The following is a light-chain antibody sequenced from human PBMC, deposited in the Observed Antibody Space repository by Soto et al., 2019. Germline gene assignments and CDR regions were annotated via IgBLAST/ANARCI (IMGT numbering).Light chain of an antibody. CDR1: SSDIGSYDL. V-gene: IGLV2-23*02. Sequence: QSALTQPASVSGSPGQSITISCTGTSSDIGSYDLVSWYQQHPGTAPKLIIYEVTQRPSGVSTRFSGSKSGNTASLTISGLQAVDEADYYCCSFADFTYVFGTGPKLTVL. J-gene: IGLJ1*01. CDR3: CSFADFTYV. CDR2: EVT.